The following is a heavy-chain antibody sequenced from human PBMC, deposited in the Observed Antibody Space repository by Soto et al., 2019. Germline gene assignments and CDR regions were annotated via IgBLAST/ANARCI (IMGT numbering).Heavy chain of an antibody. D-gene: IGHD1-1*01. V-gene: IGHV3-23*01. CDR3: AKEYDHFYYYGMDV. Sequence: PGGSLRLSCAASGFTFSMYAMSWVRQAPGKGLEWVSAISGSGGNTYYADSVRGRFTISRDNSKNTLHLQMNSLRAEDTAAYYCAKEYDHFYYYGMDVWGQGTTVTVYS. J-gene: IGHJ6*02. CDR1: GFTFSMYA. CDR2: ISGSGGNT.